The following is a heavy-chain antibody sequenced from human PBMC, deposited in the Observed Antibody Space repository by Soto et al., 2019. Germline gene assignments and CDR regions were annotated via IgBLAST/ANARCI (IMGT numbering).Heavy chain of an antibody. CDR1: GFTFSSYE. CDR2: ISSSGSTI. D-gene: IGHD3-16*01. V-gene: IGHV3-48*03. CDR3: ARLLWGGGFYYFDY. J-gene: IGHJ4*02. Sequence: EVQLVESGGGLVQPGGSLRLSCAASGFTFSSYEMNWVRQAPGKGLEWVSYISSSGSTIYYADSVKGRFTISRDNAKNSLYLQMNSLRAEDTAVYYCARLLWGGGFYYFDYWGQGTLVTVSS.